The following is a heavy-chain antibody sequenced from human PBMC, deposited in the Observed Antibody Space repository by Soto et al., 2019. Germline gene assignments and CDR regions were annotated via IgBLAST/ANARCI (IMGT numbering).Heavy chain of an antibody. J-gene: IGHJ4*02. D-gene: IGHD2-21*02. V-gene: IGHV1-3*01. CDR2: INAGNGNT. CDR1: GYTITTYA. Sequence: ASVKVSCKASGYTITTYAMHWLRQVPGQSLEWMGWINAGNGNTKYSQKFQGRVTITRDTSANTAYMELSSLRSEDTAVYYCAREVVVVTAIRSYFDYWGQGTLVTVSS. CDR3: AREVVVVTAIRSYFDY.